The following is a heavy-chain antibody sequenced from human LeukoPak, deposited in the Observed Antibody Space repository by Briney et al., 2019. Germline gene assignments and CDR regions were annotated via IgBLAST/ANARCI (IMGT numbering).Heavy chain of an antibody. CDR3: TRDRGAYNLYDY. V-gene: IGHV3-15*07. CDR2: IKSKTEGEAT. J-gene: IGHJ4*02. Sequence: GGSLRLSCVASGFSFTGVWMNWVRQAPGKGLEWVGRIKSKTEGEATDYAAPVKGRFSISRDDSKNTLFLQMNSLKTEDTAVYHCTRDRGAYNLYDYWGRGTLVTVSS. CDR1: GFSFTGVW. D-gene: IGHD1-1*01.